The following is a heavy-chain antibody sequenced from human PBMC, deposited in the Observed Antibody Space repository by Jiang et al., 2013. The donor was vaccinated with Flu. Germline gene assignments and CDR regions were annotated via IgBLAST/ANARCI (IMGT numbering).Heavy chain of an antibody. Sequence: SGAEVRKSGSSVKVSCKASGDIFTRSVISWVRQAPGQGLEWMGGIIPILGSANYAQKFQGKVTLTADKSTTTAYMELSSLKSEDTAVYYCATLQPCGGTCYYFRYWGQGTLVTVSS. V-gene: IGHV1-69*06. J-gene: IGHJ4*02. CDR2: IIPILGSA. CDR1: GDIFTRSV. CDR3: ATLQPCGGTCYYFRY. D-gene: IGHD2-21*01.